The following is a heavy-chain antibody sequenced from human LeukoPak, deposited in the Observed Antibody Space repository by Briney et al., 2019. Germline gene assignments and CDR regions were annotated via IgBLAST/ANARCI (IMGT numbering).Heavy chain of an antibody. J-gene: IGHJ4*02. V-gene: IGHV3-23*01. D-gene: IGHD2-2*01. CDR1: GFTFSNYA. CDR2: ISASGGST. CDR3: AKGPTRQEYCSTPSCRDYYFDN. Sequence: GGSLRLSCAASGFTFSNYAMTWVRQAPGKGLEWVSAISASGGSTYYADSVKGRFTISRDNSKDTLYLQMNSLRAEDTALYYCAKGPTRQEYCSTPSCRDYYFDNWGQGTLVPVPS.